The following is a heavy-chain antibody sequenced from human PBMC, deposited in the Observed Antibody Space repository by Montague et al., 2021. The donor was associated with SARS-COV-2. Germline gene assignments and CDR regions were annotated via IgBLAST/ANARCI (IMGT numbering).Heavy chain of an antibody. J-gene: IGHJ5*02. CDR3: ARHRRFGVPVAGGCYLDP. V-gene: IGHV4-59*08. Sequence: SETLSLTCTVSGDSISGYYWTWIRQPPEKGLEWIGYIYHTGSTNYNPSFKGRVIISVDTSTTQISLRLTSVSAADSAKYFCARHRRFGVPVAGGCYLDPWGQGTQVTVSS. CDR1: GDSISGYY. D-gene: IGHD1-26*01. CDR2: IYHTGST.